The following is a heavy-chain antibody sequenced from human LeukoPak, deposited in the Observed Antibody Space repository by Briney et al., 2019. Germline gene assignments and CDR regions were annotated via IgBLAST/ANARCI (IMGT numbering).Heavy chain of an antibody. CDR1: GFTFSGYS. J-gene: IGHJ4*02. CDR2: ISSSSSTI. CDR3: ARDIRAGAAYAPYFDY. D-gene: IGHD2-2*01. V-gene: IGHV3-48*01. Sequence: PGGSLRLSCVASGFTFSGYSMNWVRQAPGKGLEWVSSISSSSSTIYYADSVKGRFTISRDNAKNSLYLQMNSLRAEDTAAYYCARDIRAGAAYAPYFDYWGQGTLVTVSS.